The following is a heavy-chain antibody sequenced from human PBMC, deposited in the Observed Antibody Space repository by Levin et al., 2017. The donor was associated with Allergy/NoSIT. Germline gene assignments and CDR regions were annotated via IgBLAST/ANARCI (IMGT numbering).Heavy chain of an antibody. Sequence: GGSLRLSCAASGILFSSYDMNWVRQAPGKGLEWVSSISAGGNYIYYADSVKGRFTISRDNAKNSLFLQMNSLIAEDTAVYYCAIWAMYHYDRSAFDYFYYAMDVWGQGTTVTVSS. CDR2: ISAGGNYI. V-gene: IGHV3-21*01. CDR1: GILFSSYD. J-gene: IGHJ6*02. CDR3: AIWAMYHYDRSAFDYFYYAMDV. D-gene: IGHD3-22*01.